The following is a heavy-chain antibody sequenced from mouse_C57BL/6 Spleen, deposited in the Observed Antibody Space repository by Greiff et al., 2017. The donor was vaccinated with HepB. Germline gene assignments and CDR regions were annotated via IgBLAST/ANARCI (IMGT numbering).Heavy chain of an antibody. D-gene: IGHD2-3*01. CDR3: ARTPRYDGYYFDY. CDR1: GYTFTSYW. V-gene: IGHV1-64*01. J-gene: IGHJ2*01. Sequence: QVQLQQPGAELVKPGASVKLSCKASGYTFTSYWMHWVKQRPGQGLEWIGMIHPNSGSTNYNEKFKSKATLTVDKSSSTAYMQLSSLTSEDSAVYYCARTPRYDGYYFDYWGQGTTLTVSS. CDR2: IHPNSGST.